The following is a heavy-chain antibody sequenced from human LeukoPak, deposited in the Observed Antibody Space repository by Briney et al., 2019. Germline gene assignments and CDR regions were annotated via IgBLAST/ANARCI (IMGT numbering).Heavy chain of an antibody. V-gene: IGHV1-69*13. CDR1: GGTFSSYA. CDR3: AREDRAYYYDSSGYYFDAFDI. CDR2: IIPIFGTA. Sequence: ASVKVSCKASGGTFSSYAISWVRQAPGQGLEWMGGIIPIFGTANYAQKFQGRVTITADESTITAYMELSSLRSEDTAVYYCAREDRAYYYDSSGYYFDAFDIWGQGTMVTVSS. J-gene: IGHJ3*02. D-gene: IGHD3-22*01.